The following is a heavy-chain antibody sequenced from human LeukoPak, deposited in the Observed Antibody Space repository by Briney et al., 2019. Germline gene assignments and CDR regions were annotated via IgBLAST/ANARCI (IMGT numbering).Heavy chain of an antibody. CDR2: INPNSGGT. V-gene: IGHV1-2*02. CDR1: AFTFTEYY. Sequence: ASVKVSCKTSAFTFTEYYIHWVRQAPGQGLEWMGWINPNSGGTNYAQKFQGRVTMTRDTSISTAYMELSRLRSDDTAVYYCARDSLYSGSYYRFDYWGQGTLVTVSS. J-gene: IGHJ4*02. CDR3: ARDSLYSGSYYRFDY. D-gene: IGHD1-26*01.